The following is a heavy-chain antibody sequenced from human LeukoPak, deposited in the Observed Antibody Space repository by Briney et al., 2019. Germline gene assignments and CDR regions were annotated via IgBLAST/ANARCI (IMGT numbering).Heavy chain of an antibody. CDR1: GGSISSYY. CDR2: IYFSGST. J-gene: IGHJ4*02. Sequence: SETLSLTCTVSGGSISSYYWIWIRQPPGKGLEWIGYIYFSGSTNYNPSLKSRVTISVDTSKNQFSLKLNSVTAADTAVYYCARDQGTIILGYFDYWGQGTLVTVSS. V-gene: IGHV4-59*01. D-gene: IGHD3-22*01. CDR3: ARDQGTIILGYFDY.